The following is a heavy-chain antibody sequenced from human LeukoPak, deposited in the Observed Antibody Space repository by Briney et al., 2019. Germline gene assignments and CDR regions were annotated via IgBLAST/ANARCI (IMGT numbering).Heavy chain of an antibody. Sequence: GGSLRLSCAASGFTFSSYAMHWVRQAPGKGLEWVAVISYDGSNKYYADSVKGRFTISRDNSKNTLYLQMNSLRAEDTAVYYCARDGRYCSGGSCYHYYYYYYMDVWGKGTTVTVSS. CDR3: ARDGRYCSGGSCYHYYYYYYMDV. CDR1: GFTFSSYA. J-gene: IGHJ6*03. D-gene: IGHD2-15*01. CDR2: ISYDGSNK. V-gene: IGHV3-30*04.